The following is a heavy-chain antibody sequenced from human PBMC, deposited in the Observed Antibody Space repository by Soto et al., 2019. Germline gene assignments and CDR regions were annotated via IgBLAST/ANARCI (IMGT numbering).Heavy chain of an antibody. V-gene: IGHV6-1*01. D-gene: IGHD6-13*01. J-gene: IGHJ5*02. CDR2: TYYRSKWYN. Sequence: PSQTLSLTCDISGDSVSCNSAAWNWIRQSPSRGLEWLGRTYYRSKWYNEYAASVKSRIIINSDTSKNQFSLQLKSVTPEDTAVYYCARDPNFKTAAGPDWFDPWGQGILVTVS. CDR3: ARDPNFKTAAGPDWFDP. CDR1: GDSVSCNSAA.